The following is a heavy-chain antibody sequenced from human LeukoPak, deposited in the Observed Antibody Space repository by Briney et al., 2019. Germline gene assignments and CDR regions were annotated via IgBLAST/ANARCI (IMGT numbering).Heavy chain of an antibody. Sequence: SETLSLTCSVSGDSISNYFWTWIRQPPGKGLEWIGYIHTSGDTNYVSSLKSRVTMSVDTSKNQFSLKLSSVTAADTAVYYCASTPGQGESYFDYWGQGTLVTVSS. CDR1: GDSISNYF. CDR2: IHTSGDT. CDR3: ASTPGQGESYFDY. J-gene: IGHJ4*02. D-gene: IGHD2-2*01. V-gene: IGHV4-4*09.